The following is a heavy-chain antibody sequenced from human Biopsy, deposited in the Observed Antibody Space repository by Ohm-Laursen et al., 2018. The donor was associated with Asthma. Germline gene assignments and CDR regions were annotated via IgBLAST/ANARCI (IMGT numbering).Heavy chain of an antibody. CDR1: GFTFGDYW. V-gene: IGHV3-30*03. CDR3: ARAISSSWWAVEY. CDR2: ISYDGTNK. J-gene: IGHJ4*02. D-gene: IGHD6-6*01. Sequence: SLRLSCSASGFTFGDYWMSWVRQAPGKGLEWVAVISYDGTNKDYADSVKGRFAISRDNSKNTLYLQMNSLRAEDTAVYYCARAISSSWWAVEYWGQGTLVTVSS.